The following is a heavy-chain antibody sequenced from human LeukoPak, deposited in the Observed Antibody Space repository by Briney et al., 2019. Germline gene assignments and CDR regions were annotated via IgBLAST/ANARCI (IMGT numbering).Heavy chain of an antibody. CDR2: IYYSGST. Sequence: PSETLSLTCTVSGGSISGFYWSWIRQPPGKGLEWIGSIYYSGSTYYNPSLKSRVTISVDTSKNQFSLKLSSVTAADTAVYYCARQSDWFDPWGQGTLVTVSS. V-gene: IGHV4-39*01. J-gene: IGHJ5*02. CDR1: GGSISGFY. CDR3: ARQSDWFDP.